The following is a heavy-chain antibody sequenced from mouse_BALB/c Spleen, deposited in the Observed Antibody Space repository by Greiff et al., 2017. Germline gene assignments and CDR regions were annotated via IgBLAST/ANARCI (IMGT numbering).Heavy chain of an antibody. CDR2: INPSNGGT. CDR1: GYTFTSYY. D-gene: IGHD1-1*01. J-gene: IGHJ3*01. V-gene: IGHV1S81*02. Sequence: QVQLQQSGAELVKPGASVKLSCKASGYTFTSYYMYWVKQRPGQGLEWIGEINPSNGGTNFNEKFKSKATLTVDKSSSTAYMQLSSLTSEDSAVYYGTRSGYYGSSSAYWGQGTLVTVSA. CDR3: TRSGYYGSSSAY.